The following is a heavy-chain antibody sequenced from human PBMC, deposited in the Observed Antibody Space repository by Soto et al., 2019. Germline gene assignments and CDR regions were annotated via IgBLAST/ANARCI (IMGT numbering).Heavy chain of an antibody. Sequence: SVKVSCKASGGTFSSYAISWVRQAPGQGLEWMGGIIPIFGTANYAQKFQGRVTITADESTSTAYMELSSLRSEDTAVYYCARAGRDTAMVTDYWGQGTLVTVSS. D-gene: IGHD5-18*01. V-gene: IGHV1-69*13. CDR3: ARAGRDTAMVTDY. CDR1: GGTFSSYA. J-gene: IGHJ4*02. CDR2: IIPIFGTA.